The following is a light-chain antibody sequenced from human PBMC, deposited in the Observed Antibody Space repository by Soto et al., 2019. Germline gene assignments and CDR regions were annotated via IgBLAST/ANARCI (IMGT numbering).Light chain of an antibody. J-gene: IGKJ1*01. Sequence: DIVVSQSPLTLPVTPGETVSISCRSSQSRLHSNGYNYMDWYLQTPGQSPQLLIYLGSKRASGVPDRFSGSGSGTDFTLKISRVEAEDVGVYYCVQALQSPPWTFGQGTKVDIK. CDR1: QSRLHSNGYNY. CDR2: LGS. V-gene: IGKV2-28*01. CDR3: VQALQSPPWT.